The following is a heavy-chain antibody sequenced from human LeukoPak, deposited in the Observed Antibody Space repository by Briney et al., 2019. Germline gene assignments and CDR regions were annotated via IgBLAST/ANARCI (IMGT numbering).Heavy chain of an antibody. V-gene: IGHV3-30*04. CDR2: LSYDGSNK. Sequence: PGRSLRLSCAASGFTFSSYAMHWVRQAPGKGLEWVAVLSYDGSNKYYADSVKGRFTISRDNSRNTLYLQMNSLRAEDTAMYYCASVPAATQYAFDYWGQGTLVTVSS. D-gene: IGHD2-2*01. CDR1: GFTFSSYA. J-gene: IGHJ4*02. CDR3: ASVPAATQYAFDY.